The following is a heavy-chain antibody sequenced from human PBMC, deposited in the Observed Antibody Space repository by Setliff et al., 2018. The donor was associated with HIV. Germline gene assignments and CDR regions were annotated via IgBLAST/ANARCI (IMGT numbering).Heavy chain of an antibody. J-gene: IGHJ5*02. CDR2: FDPDDGET. CDR1: GYSLTELS. Sequence: GASVKVSCKVSGYSLTELSMHWVRQAPGKGLEWMGGFDPDDGETVYAQQFQGRVTMTEDTSTDTAYMELTSLRSEDTAMYYCAPVSSGWFDPWGQGTRVTVS. CDR3: APVSSGWFDP. V-gene: IGHV1-24*01. D-gene: IGHD6-25*01.